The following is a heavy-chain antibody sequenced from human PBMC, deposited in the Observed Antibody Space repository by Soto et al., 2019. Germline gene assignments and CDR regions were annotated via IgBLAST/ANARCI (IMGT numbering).Heavy chain of an antibody. CDR3: AREVLWSRYFDY. Sequence: GGSLRLSCAASGFIFSNYVMYWVRQAPGKGLEWVAFMSYDGTTKYYADSVKGRFTISRDNSKNTLYLQMNNLRPEDTGVYYCAREVLWSRYFDYWGQGTLDTVSS. CDR2: MSYDGTTK. D-gene: IGHD2-21*01. CDR1: GFIFSNYV. J-gene: IGHJ4*02. V-gene: IGHV3-30-3*01.